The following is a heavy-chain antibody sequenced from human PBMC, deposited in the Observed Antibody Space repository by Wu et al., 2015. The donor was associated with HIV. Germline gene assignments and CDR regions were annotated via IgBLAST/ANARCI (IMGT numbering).Heavy chain of an antibody. D-gene: IGHD3-10*01. J-gene: IGHJ6*02. CDR2: IVVGSSET. Sequence: QMQLVQSGPEVAKPETSVKVSCKASGIDLLASVIQWVRQTRGRRLEWLGWIVVGSSETNYAQDFQERLKISRDTSTKTIYMEMSGLKLNDTGVYYCAARSPGSGSYTQYFFGMDVWGQGTTVTVS. CDR3: AARSPGSGSYTQYFFGMDV. CDR1: GIDLLASV. V-gene: IGHV1-58*02.